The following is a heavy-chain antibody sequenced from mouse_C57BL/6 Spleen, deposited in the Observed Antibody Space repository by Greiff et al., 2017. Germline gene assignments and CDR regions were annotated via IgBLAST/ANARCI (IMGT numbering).Heavy chain of an antibody. Sequence: EVKLVESGEGLVKPGGSLKLSCAASGFTFSSYAMSWVRQTPEKRLEWVAYISSGGGYIYYADTVKGRFTISRDNARNTLYLQMSSLKSEDTAMYYCTRERDVRYFDYWGQGTTLTVSS. CDR3: TRERDVRYFDY. V-gene: IGHV5-9-1*02. D-gene: IGHD3-3*01. CDR2: ISSGGGYI. J-gene: IGHJ2*01. CDR1: GFTFSSYA.